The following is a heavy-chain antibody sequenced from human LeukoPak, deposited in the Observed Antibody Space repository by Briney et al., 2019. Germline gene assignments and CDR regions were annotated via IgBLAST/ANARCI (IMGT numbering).Heavy chain of an antibody. D-gene: IGHD5-24*01. J-gene: IGHJ4*02. V-gene: IGHV3-21*01. CDR3: ARRWLHTFDY. CDR1: GFTFNDYT. Sequence: GRSLRLSCAASGFTFNDYTMIWVRQAPGKGLEWVSSISSRSSIIYYADSLKGRFTISRDNAKNSLYLQMNSLRAEDTAIYYCARRWLHTFDYWGQGTLVTVSS. CDR2: ISSRSSII.